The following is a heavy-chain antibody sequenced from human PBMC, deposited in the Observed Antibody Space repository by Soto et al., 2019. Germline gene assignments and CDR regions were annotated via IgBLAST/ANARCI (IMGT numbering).Heavy chain of an antibody. Sequence: EVQLLESGGGLVQPGGSLRLSCTASGFTFNRHAMTWVRQAPGKGLEWVSGLSDSGGSIYYADSVKGRFTISRDNSMNTLYLAMNTLRAEDTAVYYCAKVSSAWYAGVFDLWGQGTLVTVSS. V-gene: IGHV3-23*01. CDR3: AKVSSAWYAGVFDL. D-gene: IGHD2-8*01. J-gene: IGHJ4*02. CDR2: LSDSGGSI. CDR1: GFTFNRHA.